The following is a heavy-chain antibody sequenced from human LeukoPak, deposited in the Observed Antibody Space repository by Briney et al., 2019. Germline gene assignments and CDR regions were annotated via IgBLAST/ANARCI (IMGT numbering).Heavy chain of an antibody. CDR2: ISSNGGST. CDR3: VKGYSGYDFNFDY. J-gene: IGHJ4*02. V-gene: IGHV3-64D*06. D-gene: IGHD5-12*01. CDR1: GFTFSSYA. Sequence: GGSLRLSCSASGFTFSSYAMHWVRQAPGKGLEYVSAISSNGGSTYYADSVKGRLTISRDNSKNTLYLQMSSLRAEDTAVYYCVKGYSGYDFNFDYWGQGTLVTVSS.